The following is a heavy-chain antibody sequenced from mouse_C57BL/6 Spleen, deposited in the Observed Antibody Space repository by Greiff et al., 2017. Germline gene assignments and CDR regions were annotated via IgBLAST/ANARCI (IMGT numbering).Heavy chain of an antibody. D-gene: IGHD2-2*01. J-gene: IGHJ2*01. CDR2: INYDGSST. CDR1: GFTFSDYY. Sequence: EVQRLESEGGLVQPGSSMKLSCTASGFTFSDYYMAWVRQVPEKGLEWVANINYDGSSTYYQDSLKSRFIFARDNAKNILYLQMSSLKSEDAAKYCCGEYGYEEYFDYWGQGTTLTVSA. CDR3: GEYGYEEYFDY. V-gene: IGHV5-16*01.